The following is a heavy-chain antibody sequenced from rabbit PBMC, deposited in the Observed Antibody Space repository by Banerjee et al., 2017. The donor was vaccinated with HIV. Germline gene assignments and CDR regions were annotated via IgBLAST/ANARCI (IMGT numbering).Heavy chain of an antibody. CDR3: ASGASNSGYRFNL. V-gene: IGHV1S45*01. CDR2: IDAGSSGDT. D-gene: IGHD1-1*01. Sequence: QQQLEESGGGLVKPGGTLTLTCTASGFSFSSSYYMCWVRQAPGKGLEWIACIDAGSSGDTYYASWAKGRFTISKTSSTTVTLQMPSLTAADTGTYFCASGASNSGYRFNLWGPGTLVTVS. J-gene: IGHJ4*01. CDR1: GFSFSSSYY.